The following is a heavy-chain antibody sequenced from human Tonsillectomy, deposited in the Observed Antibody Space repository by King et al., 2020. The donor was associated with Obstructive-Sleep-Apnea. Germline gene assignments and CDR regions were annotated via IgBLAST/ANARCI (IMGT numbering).Heavy chain of an antibody. V-gene: IGHV3-9*01. Sequence: VQLVESGGGLVQPGRSLRLSCAASGFTFDDYAMHWVRQAPGKGLDGVSGISWNSGTIGYADSVKGRFTISRDNAKNSLYLQMNSLRAEDTALYCCAKFEVGATGVDYWGQGTLVTVSS. CDR2: ISWNSGTI. D-gene: IGHD1-26*01. CDR1: GFTFDDYA. CDR3: AKFEVGATGVDY. J-gene: IGHJ4*02.